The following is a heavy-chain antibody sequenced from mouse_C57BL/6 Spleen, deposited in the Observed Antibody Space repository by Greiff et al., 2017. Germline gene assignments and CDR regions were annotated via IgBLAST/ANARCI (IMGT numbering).Heavy chain of an antibody. Sequence: VQLQQSGPGLVKPSQSLSLTCSVTGYSITSGYYWNWIRQFPGNKLEWMGYISYDGSNNYNPSLKNRISITRDTSKNQFFLKLNSVTTEDTATYYCARGLRGVDYWGQGTTLTVSS. V-gene: IGHV3-6*01. J-gene: IGHJ2*01. D-gene: IGHD1-1*01. CDR3: ARGLRGVDY. CDR1: GYSITSGYY. CDR2: ISYDGSN.